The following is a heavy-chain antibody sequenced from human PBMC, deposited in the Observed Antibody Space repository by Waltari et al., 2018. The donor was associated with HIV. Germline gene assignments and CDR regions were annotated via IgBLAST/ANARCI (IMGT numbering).Heavy chain of an antibody. CDR2: IRYDGSNK. Sequence: QVQLVESGGGVVQPGGSLSLSCAASGFPFSSYGMHWVRQAPGKGLEWVAFIRYDGSNKYYADSVKGRFTISRDNSKNTLYLQMNSLRAEDTAVYYCAKDHRGVAGDYWGQGTLVTVSS. V-gene: IGHV3-30*02. D-gene: IGHD6-19*01. CDR3: AKDHRGVAGDY. CDR1: GFPFSSYG. J-gene: IGHJ4*02.